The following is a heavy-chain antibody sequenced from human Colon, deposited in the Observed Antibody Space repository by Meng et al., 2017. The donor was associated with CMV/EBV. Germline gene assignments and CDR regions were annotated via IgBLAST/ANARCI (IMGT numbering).Heavy chain of an antibody. D-gene: IGHD6-19*01. V-gene: IGHV3-49*04. Sequence: GESLKISCRTSGFTADDYALAWVRQAPGKGLEWVGFSRSREFSGSREYAASVRNRFTISRDSSRSTLFLQMDGLLTDDTAVYFCARGRTGSGWKYYFDHWGRGTLVTVSS. CDR2: SRSREFSGSR. CDR1: GFTADDYA. CDR3: ARGRTGSGWKYYFDH. J-gene: IGHJ4*02.